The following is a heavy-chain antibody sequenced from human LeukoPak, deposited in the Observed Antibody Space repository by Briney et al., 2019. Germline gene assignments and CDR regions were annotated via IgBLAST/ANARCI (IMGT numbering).Heavy chain of an antibody. D-gene: IGHD6-6*01. CDR1: GFSVTTHF. J-gene: IGHJ4*02. CDR2: ISYDGNNK. V-gene: IGHV3-30-3*01. Sequence: GGSLRLSCAASGFSVTTHFMSWVRQAPGKGLEWVAVISYDGNNKYYADSVKGRFTISRDNSKNTLYLQMNSLRAEDTAVYYCARDEELEYSSSSLDYWGQGTLVTVSS. CDR3: ARDEELEYSSSSLDY.